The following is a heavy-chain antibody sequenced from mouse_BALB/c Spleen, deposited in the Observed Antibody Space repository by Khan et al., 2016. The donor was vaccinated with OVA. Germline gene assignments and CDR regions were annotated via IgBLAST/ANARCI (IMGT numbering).Heavy chain of an antibody. CDR1: GYTFSGYW. CDR2: ILPGSGNT. V-gene: IGHV1-9*01. Sequence: QVQLQQSGAELMKPGASVKISCKATGYTFSGYWIDWLKQRPGHGLEWIGEILPGSGNTKYNEKFKGKATITADPSSNTAYMQLSSLTSEDSAAYYCARSRYYGSSYFDYWGQGTTLTVSS. J-gene: IGHJ2*01. D-gene: IGHD1-1*01. CDR3: ARSRYYGSSYFDY.